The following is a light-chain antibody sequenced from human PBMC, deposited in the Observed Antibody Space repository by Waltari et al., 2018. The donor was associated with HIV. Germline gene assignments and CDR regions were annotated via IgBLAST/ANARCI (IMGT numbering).Light chain of an antibody. CDR3: AAWDDSLNGLWV. V-gene: IGLV1-44*01. CDR1: SSNIGSNT. J-gene: IGLJ3*02. Sequence: QSVLTQPPSASGTPGQRVTISCSGGSSNIGSNTVSWYQQPPGTAPKLLIFNSSPRPSGFPDRFSGSKAGTSASLAISWLQSEDEADYYCAAWDDSLNGLWVFGAGTKVTVL. CDR2: NSS.